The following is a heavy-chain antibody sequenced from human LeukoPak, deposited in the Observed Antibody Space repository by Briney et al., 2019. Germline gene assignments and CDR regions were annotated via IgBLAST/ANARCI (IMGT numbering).Heavy chain of an antibody. D-gene: IGHD5-18*01. J-gene: IGHJ1*01. CDR1: GFSFSTFW. CDR2: TKGDDSEK. CDR3: ARSGYSYALDH. Sequence: GGSLRLSCAAPGFSFSTFWMSWVRQAPGKGLEWVANTKGDDSEKYYVESVQGRFTISRDNAKNSLYLHMNGLRAEDMALYYCARSGYSYALDHWGQGSLVVVSS. V-gene: IGHV3-7*01.